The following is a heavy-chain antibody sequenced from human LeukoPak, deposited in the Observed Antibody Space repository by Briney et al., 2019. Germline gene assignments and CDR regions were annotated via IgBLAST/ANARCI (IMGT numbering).Heavy chain of an antibody. CDR2: ISGSGGST. Sequence: GGSLRLSCAAPGFTFSSYAMSWVRQAPGKGLEWVSAISGSGGSTYYADSVKGRFTISRDNSKNTLYLQMNSLRAEDTAVYYCAKESYSSGWYAYFDYWGQGTLVTVSS. J-gene: IGHJ4*02. V-gene: IGHV3-23*01. CDR3: AKESYSSGWYAYFDY. CDR1: GFTFSSYA. D-gene: IGHD6-19*01.